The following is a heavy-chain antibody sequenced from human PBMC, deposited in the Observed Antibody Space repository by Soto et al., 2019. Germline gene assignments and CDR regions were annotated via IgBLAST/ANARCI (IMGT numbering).Heavy chain of an antibody. CDR1: GGTLGSYA. V-gene: IGHV1-69*13. CDR3: AKNYDFWSGYYSCYGMDV. Sequence: GASVKVSCKDSGGTLGSYAISWVRQDTGQGLEWMGGIIPIFGTANYAQKFQGRVTITADESTSTAYMELSSLRSEDTAVYYCAKNYDFWSGYYSCYGMDVCGQGTTVTVSS. CDR2: IIPIFGTA. D-gene: IGHD3-3*01. J-gene: IGHJ6*02.